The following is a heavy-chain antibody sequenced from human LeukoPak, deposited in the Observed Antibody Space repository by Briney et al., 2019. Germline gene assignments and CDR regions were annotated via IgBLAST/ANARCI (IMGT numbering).Heavy chain of an antibody. D-gene: IGHD4-23*01. CDR1: GYTFTSYG. CDR2: ISAYNGNT. CDR3: ARGGTTVVTRGGRAFDI. V-gene: IGHV1-18*01. Sequence: ASVKVSCKASGYTFTSYGISWVRQAPGQGLEWMGWISAYNGNTNYAQKLQGRVTMTTDTSTSTAYMELRSLRSDDTAVYYCARGGTTVVTRGGRAFDIWGQGTMVTVSS. J-gene: IGHJ3*02.